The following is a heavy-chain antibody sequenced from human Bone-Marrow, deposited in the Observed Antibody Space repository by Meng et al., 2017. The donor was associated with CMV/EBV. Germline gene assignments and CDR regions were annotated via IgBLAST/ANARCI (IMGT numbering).Heavy chain of an antibody. CDR2: IYYSGST. V-gene: IGHV4-39*07. CDR1: GGSISSSSYY. D-gene: IGHD2-15*01. Sequence: SETLSLTCTVSGGSISSSSYYWGWIRQPPGKGLEWIGSIYYSGSTYYNPPLKSRVTISVDTSKNQFSLKLSSVTAADTAVYYCARVVVEDYGMDVWGQGTTVTVSS. J-gene: IGHJ6*02. CDR3: ARVVVEDYGMDV.